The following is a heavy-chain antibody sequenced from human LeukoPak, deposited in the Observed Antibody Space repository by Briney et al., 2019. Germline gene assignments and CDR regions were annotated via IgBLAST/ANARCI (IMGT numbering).Heavy chain of an antibody. J-gene: IGHJ4*02. CDR3: AKVSGYSYGYFDF. Sequence: PGGSLGLSCLASGFTFDDYAMHWVRQAPEKGLEWVSGISWNSGSIDYADSVKGRFTITRDNAKKSLNLQMNSLRPEDTALYYCAKVSGYSYGYFDFWGQGTLVTVSS. D-gene: IGHD5-18*01. CDR1: GFTFDDYA. CDR2: ISWNSGSI. V-gene: IGHV3-9*01.